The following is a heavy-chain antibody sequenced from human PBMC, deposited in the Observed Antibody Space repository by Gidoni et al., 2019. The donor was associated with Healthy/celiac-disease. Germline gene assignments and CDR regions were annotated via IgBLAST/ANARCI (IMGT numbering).Heavy chain of an antibody. CDR2: ISGSGGGT. V-gene: IGHV3-23*01. CDR3: AKDADRSIAAAGTFDY. CDR1: GFTFSSYA. J-gene: IGHJ4*02. Sequence: EVQLFESGGGLVQPGGSLRLSCAASGFTFSSYAMSWVRQAPGKGLEWVSAISGSGGGTYYADSVKGRFTISRDNSKNTLYLQMNSLRAEDTAVYYCAKDADRSIAAAGTFDYWGQGTLVTVSS. D-gene: IGHD6-13*01.